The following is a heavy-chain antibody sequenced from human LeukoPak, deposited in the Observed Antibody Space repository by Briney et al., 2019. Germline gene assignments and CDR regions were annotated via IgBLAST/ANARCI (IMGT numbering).Heavy chain of an antibody. J-gene: IGHJ3*02. V-gene: IGHV1-69*04. CDR2: IIPILGIA. Sequence: SVKVSCKASGGTFSSYAISWVRQAPGQGLEWMGRIIPILGIANYAQKFQGRVTITADESTSTAYMELSSLRSEDTAVYYCARVSDRSSTSCYLSAFDIWGQGTMVTVSS. CDR3: ARVSDRSSTSCYLSAFDI. D-gene: IGHD2-2*01. CDR1: GGTFSSYA.